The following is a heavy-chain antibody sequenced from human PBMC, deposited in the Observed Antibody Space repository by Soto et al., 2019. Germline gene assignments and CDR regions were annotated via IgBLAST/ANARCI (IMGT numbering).Heavy chain of an antibody. CDR1: GFTFSSYA. CDR2: ISGSGGST. D-gene: IGHD3-9*01. J-gene: IGHJ4*02. CDR3: ANYDRVDEPARGLRYVDWSRALKRRGGF. Sequence: EVQLLESGGGLVQPGGSLRLSCAASGFTFSSYAMSWVRQAPGKGLEWVSAISGSGGSTYYADSVKGRFTISRDNSKNPLYLQMNSLRAGDTAVYYGANYDRVDEPARGLRYVDWSRALKRRGGFWGQGNLVTVSS. V-gene: IGHV3-23*01.